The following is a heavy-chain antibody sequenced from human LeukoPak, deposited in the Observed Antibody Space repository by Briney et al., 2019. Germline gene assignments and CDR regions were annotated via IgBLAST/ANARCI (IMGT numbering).Heavy chain of an antibody. D-gene: IGHD5-18*01. Sequence: ASVKVSCKASGYTFTSYDINWVRQATGQGLEWMGWMNPNSGNTGYAQKFQGRVTMTRNTSISTAYMELSSLRSEDTAVYYCARLRYSYGYSHYYGMDVWGQGTTVTVSS. J-gene: IGHJ6*02. CDR1: GYTFTSYD. V-gene: IGHV1-8*01. CDR3: ARLRYSYGYSHYYGMDV. CDR2: MNPNSGNT.